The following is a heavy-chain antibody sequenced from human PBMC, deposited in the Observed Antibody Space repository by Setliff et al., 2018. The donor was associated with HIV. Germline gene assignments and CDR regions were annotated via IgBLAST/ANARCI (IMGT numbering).Heavy chain of an antibody. CDR3: ARAFLAYRAVDF. J-gene: IGHJ4*02. Sequence: SETLSLTCAVYGGSFSGYYWSWIRQSPGKELEWIGGINHSGSTNHNPSLKSRVAISVDTSKNQFSLKLSSVTAADTAVYYCARAFLAYRAVDFWGQGTLVTVSS. V-gene: IGHV4-34*01. CDR1: GGSFSGYY. D-gene: IGHD4-4*01. CDR2: INHSGST.